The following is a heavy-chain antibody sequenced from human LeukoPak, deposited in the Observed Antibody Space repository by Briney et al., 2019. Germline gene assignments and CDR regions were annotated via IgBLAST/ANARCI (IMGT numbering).Heavy chain of an antibody. Sequence: GGSLRLSCAASGITIRNYGMTWVRQAPGRGLQWVSSINNSGTRTFCEDSVRGRFTISRDDSKNTIYLQMNSLRAEDTAIYYCAKDPLGGDETDYWGQGILVTVSS. V-gene: IGHV3-23*05. CDR3: AKDPLGGDETDY. CDR2: INNSGTRT. J-gene: IGHJ4*02. CDR1: GITIRNYG. D-gene: IGHD3-16*01.